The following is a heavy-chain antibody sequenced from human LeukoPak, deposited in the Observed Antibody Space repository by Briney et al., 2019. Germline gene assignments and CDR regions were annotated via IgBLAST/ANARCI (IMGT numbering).Heavy chain of an antibody. D-gene: IGHD3-3*01. Sequence: PSGTLSLTCTVSGGSISSYYWSWIRQPPGKGLEWIGYIYYSGSTNYNPSLKSRVTISVDTSKNQFSLKLSSVTAADTAVYYCARTRGTIFGVVTFDPWGQGTLVTVSS. CDR2: IYYSGST. CDR3: ARTRGTIFGVVTFDP. CDR1: GGSISSYY. J-gene: IGHJ5*02. V-gene: IGHV4-59*08.